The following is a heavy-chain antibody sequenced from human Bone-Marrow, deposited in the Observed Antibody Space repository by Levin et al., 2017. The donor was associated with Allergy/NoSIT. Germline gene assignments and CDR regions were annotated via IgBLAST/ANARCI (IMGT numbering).Heavy chain of an antibody. J-gene: IGHJ4*02. CDR2: INTDGSST. Sequence: GGSLRLSCAASGFTFSSYWMHWVRQVPVKGLVWVSRINTDGSSTNYADSVKGRFTVSRDNARNTLYLQLNGLRAEDTAICYCARGCDGACYGTHWGQGALVTVSS. CDR3: ARGCDGACYGTH. D-gene: IGHD2-21*02. CDR1: GFTFSSYW. V-gene: IGHV3-74*01.